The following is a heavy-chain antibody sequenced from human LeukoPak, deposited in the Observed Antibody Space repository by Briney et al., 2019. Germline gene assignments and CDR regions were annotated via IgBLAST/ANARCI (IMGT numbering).Heavy chain of an antibody. D-gene: IGHD3-22*01. V-gene: IGHV4-61*02. CDR2: IYTSGST. CDR1: GGSISSGSYY. CDR3: ARTRPRFVDSSSGWFDP. J-gene: IGHJ5*02. Sequence: PSQTLSLTCTVSGGSISSGSYYWLWLRQPAGKGLEWIGRIYTSGSTNYNPSLKSRVTISVNTSKNQFSLKLSSVTGADTAVYYCARTRPRFVDSSSGWFDPWGQGTLVTVSS.